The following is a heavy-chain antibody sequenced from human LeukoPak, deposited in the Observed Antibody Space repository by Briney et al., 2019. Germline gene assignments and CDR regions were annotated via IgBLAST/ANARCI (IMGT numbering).Heavy chain of an antibody. CDR3: ASGYYYDSSKGLFDY. V-gene: IGHV4-39*07. Sequence: SETLSLTCTVSGGSISSSSYYWGWIRQPPGKGLEWIGSIYYSGSTYYNPSLKSRVTISVDTSKNQFSLKLSSVTAADTAVYYCASGYYYDSSKGLFDYWGQGTLVTVSS. J-gene: IGHJ4*02. CDR2: IYYSGST. D-gene: IGHD3-22*01. CDR1: GGSISSSSYY.